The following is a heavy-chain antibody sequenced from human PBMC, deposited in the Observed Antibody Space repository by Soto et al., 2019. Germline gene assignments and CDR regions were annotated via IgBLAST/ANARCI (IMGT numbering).Heavy chain of an antibody. Sequence: ASVKVSCKASGYTFTSYAMHWVRQAPGQRLEWMGWINAGNGNTKYSQKFQGRVTITRDTSASTAYMELSSLRSEDTAVYYCARELLEWQYNDAFDIWGQGTMVTVS. V-gene: IGHV1-3*01. D-gene: IGHD3-3*01. CDR1: GYTFTSYA. CDR2: INAGNGNT. CDR3: ARELLEWQYNDAFDI. J-gene: IGHJ3*02.